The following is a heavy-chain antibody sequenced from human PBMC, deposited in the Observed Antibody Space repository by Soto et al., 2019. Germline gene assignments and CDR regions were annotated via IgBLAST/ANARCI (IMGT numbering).Heavy chain of an antibody. CDR3: ARLGRGCSGGSCYSLFVYYYYYMDV. CDR2: IYYSGST. D-gene: IGHD2-15*01. CDR1: GGSISSYY. J-gene: IGHJ6*03. Sequence: SETLSLTCTVSGGSISSYYWSWIRQPPGKGLEWIGYIYYSGSTNYNPSLKSRVTISVDTSKNQFSLKLSSVTAADTAVYYCARLGRGCSGGSCYSLFVYYYYYMDVWGKGTTVTVSS. V-gene: IGHV4-59*08.